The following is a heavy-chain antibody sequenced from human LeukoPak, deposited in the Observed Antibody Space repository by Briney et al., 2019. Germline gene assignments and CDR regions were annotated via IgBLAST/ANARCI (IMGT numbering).Heavy chain of an antibody. Sequence: SETLSLTCAVSGASISSSNYYWGWVRQSPGKGLEWIGNIYSSGNTYYDASLKSRVTMYIDTSKNQFSLKLSSVTAADTAMYYCAKSNGYGLIDYWGQGTLVTVSS. CDR2: IYSSGNT. J-gene: IGHJ4*02. CDR3: AKSNGYGLIDY. CDR1: GASISSSNYY. V-gene: IGHV4-39*01. D-gene: IGHD5-12*01.